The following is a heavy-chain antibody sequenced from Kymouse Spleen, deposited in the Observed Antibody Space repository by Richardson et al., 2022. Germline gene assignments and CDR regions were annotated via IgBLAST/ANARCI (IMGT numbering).Heavy chain of an antibody. D-gene: IGHD3-22*01. CDR1: GFTFDDYA. CDR2: ISWNSGSI. CDR3: AKDRDSSGYYFFDY. Sequence: EVQLVESGGGLVQPGRSLRLSCAASGFTFDDYAMHWVRQAPGKGLEWVSGISWNSGSIGYADSVKGRFTISRDNAKNSLYLQMNSLRAEDTALYYCAKDRDSSGYYFFDYWGQGTLVTVSS. J-gene: IGHJ4*02. V-gene: IGHV3-9*01.